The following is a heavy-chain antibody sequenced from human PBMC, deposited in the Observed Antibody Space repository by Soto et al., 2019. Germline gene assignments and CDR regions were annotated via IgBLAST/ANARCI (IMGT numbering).Heavy chain of an antibody. CDR1: GFSLSTSGVG. V-gene: IGHV2-5*01. D-gene: IGHD6-13*01. Sequence: QITLKESGPTLVKPTQTLTLTCTFSGFSLSTSGVGVGWIRQPPGKALEWLALIYWNDDKRYSPSLKSRLTITKDTSKNQVVRTMTNMDPVDTATYYCAHMAAAGHEDDYWGQGTLVTVSS. CDR3: AHMAAAGHEDDY. J-gene: IGHJ4*02. CDR2: IYWNDDK.